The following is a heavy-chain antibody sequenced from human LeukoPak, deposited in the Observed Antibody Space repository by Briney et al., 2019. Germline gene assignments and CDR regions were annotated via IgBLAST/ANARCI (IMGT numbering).Heavy chain of an antibody. CDR3: ARGAGDLYYYYMDV. J-gene: IGHJ6*03. CDR1: GYTFTSYD. Sequence: ASVKVSCKASGYTFTSYDINWVLQATGQGLEWMGWINPNSGGTNYAQKFQGRVTMTRDTSISTAYMELSRLRSDDTAVYYCARGAGDLYYYYMDVWGKGTTVTVSS. CDR2: INPNSGGT. V-gene: IGHV1-2*02.